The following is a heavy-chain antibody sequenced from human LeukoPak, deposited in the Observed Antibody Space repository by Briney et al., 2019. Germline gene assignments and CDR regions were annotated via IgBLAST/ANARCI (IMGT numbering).Heavy chain of an antibody. CDR2: IYHSGST. CDR1: GGSISSGGYY. J-gene: IGHJ6*03. CDR3: ARVSSSWYHHYYYYYMDV. D-gene: IGHD6-13*01. V-gene: IGHV4-30-2*01. Sequence: PSETLSLTCTVSGGSISSGGYYWSWIRQPPGKGLEWIGYIYHSGSTYYNPSLKSRVTISVDRSKNQFSLKLSSVTAADTAVYYCARVSSSWYHHYYYYYMDVWGKGTTVTVSS.